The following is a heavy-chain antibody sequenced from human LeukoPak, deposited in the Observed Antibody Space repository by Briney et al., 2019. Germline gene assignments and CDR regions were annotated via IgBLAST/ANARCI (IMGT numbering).Heavy chain of an antibody. CDR1: GFTFSSYG. Sequence: PGGSLRLSCAASGFTFSSYGMHWVRQAPGKGLEWVAVISYDGSNKYYADSVKGRFTISRDNSKNTLYLQMNSLRAEDTAVYYCAKDHYDSSGYYGLGGGIDYWGQGTLVTVSS. CDR3: AKDHYDSSGYYGLGGGIDY. V-gene: IGHV3-30*18. J-gene: IGHJ4*02. CDR2: ISYDGSNK. D-gene: IGHD3-22*01.